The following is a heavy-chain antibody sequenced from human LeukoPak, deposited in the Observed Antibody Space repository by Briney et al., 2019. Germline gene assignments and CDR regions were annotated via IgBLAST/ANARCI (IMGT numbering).Heavy chain of an antibody. J-gene: IGHJ4*02. D-gene: IGHD1-26*01. V-gene: IGHV1-2*02. CDR2: INPKSGGT. Sequence: EASVTVSFKSSAYTFTGYYMHWVRQARGQGLAGMGLINPKSGGTNYAQKFQGRVTMTRDTSISTAYMELSRLRSDDTAVYYCARSADSGSYDFFDYWGQGTLVTVSS. CDR3: ARSADSGSYDFFDY. CDR1: AYTFTGYY.